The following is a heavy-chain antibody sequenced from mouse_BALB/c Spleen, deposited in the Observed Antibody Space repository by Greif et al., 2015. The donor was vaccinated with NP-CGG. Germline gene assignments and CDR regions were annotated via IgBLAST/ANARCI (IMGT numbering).Heavy chain of an antibody. CDR3: AKHLTGGYAMDY. CDR2: IWGGGST. CDR1: GFSLTDYG. V-gene: IGHV2-6-5*01. D-gene: IGHD4-1*01. J-gene: IGHJ4*01. Sequence: QVHVKQSGPGLVAPSQSLSITCTVSGFSLTDYGVSWIRQPPGKGLEWLGVIWGGGSTYYNSALKSRLSISKDNSKSQVFLKMNSLQTDDTAMYNCAKHLTGGYAMDYWGQGTSVTVSS.